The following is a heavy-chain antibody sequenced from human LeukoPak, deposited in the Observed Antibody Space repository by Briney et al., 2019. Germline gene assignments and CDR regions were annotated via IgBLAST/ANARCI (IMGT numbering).Heavy chain of an antibody. CDR2: ISSSSYI. D-gene: IGHD6-13*01. J-gene: IGHJ5*02. CDR1: GFTFSSYS. Sequence: GGSLRLSCAASGFTFSSYSMNWVRQAPGKGLEWVSSISSSSYIYYADSVKGRFTISRDNAKNSLYLQMNSLRAEDTAVYYCARRCIAAAANWFDPWGQGTLVTVSS. V-gene: IGHV3-21*01. CDR3: ARRCIAAAANWFDP.